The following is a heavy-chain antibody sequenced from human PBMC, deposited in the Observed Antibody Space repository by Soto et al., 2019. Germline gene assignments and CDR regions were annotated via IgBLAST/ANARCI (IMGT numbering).Heavy chain of an antibody. J-gene: IGHJ4*02. CDR1: GYTFTSYG. Sequence: ASVKVSCKASGYTFTSYGISWVRQAPGQGLEWMGWISAYNGNTNYAQKLQGRVTMTTDTSTSTAYMELRSLRSDDTAVYYCARRYCSSTSCYSDYWGQGTLVTVSS. V-gene: IGHV1-18*01. D-gene: IGHD2-2*01. CDR3: ARRYCSSTSCYSDY. CDR2: ISAYNGNT.